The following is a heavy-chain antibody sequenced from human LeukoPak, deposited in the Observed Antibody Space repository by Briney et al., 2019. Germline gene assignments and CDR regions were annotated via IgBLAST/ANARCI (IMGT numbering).Heavy chain of an antibody. CDR2: ISSSGSTI. D-gene: IGHD3-3*01. CDR1: GFTFSDYY. J-gene: IGHJ3*02. V-gene: IGHV3-11*01. Sequence: PGGSLRLSCAASGFTFSDYYMSWIRQAPGKGLEWVSYISSSGSTIYYADSVKGRFTISRDNAKNSLYLQMNSLRAEDTALYYCARDVRTLRGGVVIDDAFDIWGQGTMVTVSS. CDR3: ARDVRTLRGGVVIDDAFDI.